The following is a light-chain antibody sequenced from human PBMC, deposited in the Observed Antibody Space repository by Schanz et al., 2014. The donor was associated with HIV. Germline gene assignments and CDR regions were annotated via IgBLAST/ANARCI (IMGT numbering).Light chain of an antibody. V-gene: IGKV3-15*01. Sequence: EIMMTQSPATLYMSPGERATLSCRASQSVSSNLGWYQQKPGQAPRLLIYRASNRATGIPVRFSGSGSGTEFTLTITSLQSEDFAVYYCQQYNNWPPAWTFGQGTKVEIK. J-gene: IGKJ1*01. CDR2: RAS. CDR1: QSVSSN. CDR3: QQYNNWPPAWT.